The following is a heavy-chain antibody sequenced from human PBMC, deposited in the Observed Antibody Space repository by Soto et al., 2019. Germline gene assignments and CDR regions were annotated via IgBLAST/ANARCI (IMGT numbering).Heavy chain of an antibody. D-gene: IGHD2-2*01. CDR1: GYSFTSYW. CDR2: IYPGDSDT. J-gene: IGHJ5*02. CDR3: ARQEDCSSTSCPGWFDP. V-gene: IGHV5-51*01. Sequence: GESLKISCKGSGYSFTSYWIGWVRQMPGKGLEWMGIIYPGDSDTRYSPSFQGQVTISADKSISTAYLQWSSLKASDTAMYYCARQEDCSSTSCPGWFDPWGQGTLVTVSS.